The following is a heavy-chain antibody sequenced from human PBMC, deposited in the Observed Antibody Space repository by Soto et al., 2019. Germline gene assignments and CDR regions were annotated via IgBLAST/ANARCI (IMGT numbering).Heavy chain of an antibody. CDR2: IRPNGGRA. CDR1: GYTFSNYY. V-gene: IGHV1-46*01. CDR3: AREPNESYYFDY. D-gene: IGHD3-10*01. J-gene: IGHJ4*02. Sequence: RASVKVSCKASGYTFSNYYLHWVRQAPGQGLEWLGIIRPNGGRADYPPRFRGRVTMTRDTSTSTVYMELTSLRSEDTAVYFCAREPNESYYFDYWGQGTLVTVSS.